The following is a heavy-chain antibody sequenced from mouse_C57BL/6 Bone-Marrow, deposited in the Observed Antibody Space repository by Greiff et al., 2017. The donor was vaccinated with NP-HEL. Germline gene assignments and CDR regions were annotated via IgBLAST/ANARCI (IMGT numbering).Heavy chain of an antibody. V-gene: IGHV2-5*01. D-gene: IGHD2-3*01. CDR1: GFSLTSYG. Sequence: VQLVESGPGLVQPSQSLSITCTVSGFSLTSYGVHWVRQSPGKGLEWLGVIWRGGSTDYNAAFMSRLSITKDNSKSQVFFKMNSLQADDTAIYYCAKNQEKWLLRGYAMDYWGQGTSVTVSS. CDR3: AKNQEKWLLRGYAMDY. J-gene: IGHJ4*01. CDR2: IWRGGST.